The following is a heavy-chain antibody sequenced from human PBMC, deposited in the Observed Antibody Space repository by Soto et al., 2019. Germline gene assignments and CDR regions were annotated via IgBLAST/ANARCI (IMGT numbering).Heavy chain of an antibody. Sequence: QVQLQESGPGLVRPSETLSLTCAVSGASITSTNWWSWVRQPPGKGLEWIGGIFRGGSTNYNRSLKSRVIISVDKSKNQFSLRLTSVTAADTAVYYCARAILANPWFEPWGQGTLVSVYS. CDR2: IFRGGST. J-gene: IGHJ5*02. V-gene: IGHV4-4*02. CDR1: GASITSTNW. D-gene: IGHD2-2*02. CDR3: ARAILANPWFEP.